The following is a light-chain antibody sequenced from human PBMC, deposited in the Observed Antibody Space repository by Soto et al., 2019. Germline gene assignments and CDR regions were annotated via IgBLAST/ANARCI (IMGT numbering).Light chain of an antibody. CDR3: SSYTSSNTRRV. CDR1: SSDIGGYNY. CDR2: DVT. Sequence: QSALTQPASVSGSPGQSITISCTGTSSDIGGYNYVSWYQHHPGKDPKLIIYDVTNRPSGVSTRFSGSKSGNTASLTISGLQAEAEADYYCSSYTSSNTRRVFGGGTKLTVL. V-gene: IGLV2-14*03. J-gene: IGLJ2*01.